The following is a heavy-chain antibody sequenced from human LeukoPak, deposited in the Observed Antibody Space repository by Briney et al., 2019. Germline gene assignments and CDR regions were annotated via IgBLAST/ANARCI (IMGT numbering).Heavy chain of an antibody. D-gene: IGHD2-2*01. V-gene: IGHV1-69*13. J-gene: IGHJ4*02. CDR1: GDTFSNYA. Sequence: SVKVSCKASGDTFSNYAITWVRQAPGQGLEWMGGTIPSFGVVNYAQKFQGRVTITADESTSTAYMELSSLRSEDTAVYYCAREGPMDYWGQGTLVTVSS. CDR2: TIPSFGVV. CDR3: AREGPMDY.